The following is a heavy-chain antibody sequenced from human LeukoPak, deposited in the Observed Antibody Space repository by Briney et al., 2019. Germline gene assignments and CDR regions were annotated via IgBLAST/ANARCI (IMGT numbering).Heavy chain of an antibody. CDR1: GGSLSSYY. CDR3: ARRSWSVDY. D-gene: IGHD6-13*01. Sequence: SETLSLTCTVSGGSLSSYYWSWIRQPPGKGLEWIGYIYSSGSTDYNPSLKSRVTISEDTSKNQFSLKLTSVTAADTAVYYCARRSWSVDYWGQGTLVTVSS. CDR2: IYSSGST. J-gene: IGHJ4*02. V-gene: IGHV4-59*08.